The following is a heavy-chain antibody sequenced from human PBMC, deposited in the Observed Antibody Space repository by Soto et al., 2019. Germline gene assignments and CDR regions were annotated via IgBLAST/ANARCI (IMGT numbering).Heavy chain of an antibody. Sequence: SETLSLTCAVYGGSFSGYYWSWIRQPPGKGLEWIGEINHSGSTNYNPSLKSRVAISVDTSKNQFSLKLSSVTAADTAVYYCARGPLSEVRGFAFDIWGQGTMVTVSS. D-gene: IGHD3-10*01. CDR2: INHSGST. CDR1: GGSFSGYY. V-gene: IGHV4-34*01. J-gene: IGHJ3*02. CDR3: ARGPLSEVRGFAFDI.